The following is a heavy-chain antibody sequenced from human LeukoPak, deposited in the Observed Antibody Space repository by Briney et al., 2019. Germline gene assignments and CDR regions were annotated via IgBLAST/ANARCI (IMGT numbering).Heavy chain of an antibody. CDR2: INPNSGGT. V-gene: IGHV1-2*02. J-gene: IGHJ4*02. Sequence: ASVKVSCKASGYTFTGYYMHWVRQAPGQGLEWMGWINPNSGGTKYAQKFQGRVTITRDTSISTVYMDLSSLQSDDTAVYYCARDHNWGPDYWGQGTLVLVSS. D-gene: IGHD7-27*01. CDR3: ARDHNWGPDY. CDR1: GYTFTGYY.